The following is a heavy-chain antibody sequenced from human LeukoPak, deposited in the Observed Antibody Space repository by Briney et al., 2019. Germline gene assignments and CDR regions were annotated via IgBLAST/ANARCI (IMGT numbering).Heavy chain of an antibody. V-gene: IGHV4-61*02. CDR1: GGSISSGSYY. Sequence: SETLSLTCTVSGGSISSGSYYWSWIRQPAGKGLEGIGRIYTSGSTNYNPSLKSRVTMSVDTSKNQFSLKLSSVTAADTAVYYCARDLRPFDAFDIWGQGTMVTVSS. CDR2: IYTSGST. J-gene: IGHJ3*02. CDR3: ARDLRPFDAFDI.